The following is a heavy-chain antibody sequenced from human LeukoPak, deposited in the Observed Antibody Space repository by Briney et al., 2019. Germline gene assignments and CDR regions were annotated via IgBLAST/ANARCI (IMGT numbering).Heavy chain of an antibody. J-gene: IGHJ3*02. CDR2: ISWNSGSI. CDR1: GFTFDDYA. Sequence: PGRSLRLSCAASGFTFDDYAMHWVRQAPGKGLEWVSGISWNSGSIGYADSVKGRFTISRDNAKNSLYLQMNSLRAEDTALYYCAKDMTHSLGAEGDYPRDAFDIWGQGTMVTVSS. V-gene: IGHV3-9*01. D-gene: IGHD4-17*01. CDR3: AKDMTHSLGAEGDYPRDAFDI.